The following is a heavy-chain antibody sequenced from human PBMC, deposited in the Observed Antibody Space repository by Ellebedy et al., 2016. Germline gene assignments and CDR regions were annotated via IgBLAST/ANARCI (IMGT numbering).Heavy chain of an antibody. J-gene: IGHJ3*02. CDR1: GFTVSSNY. V-gene: IGHV3-53*01. CDR3: ARDRSFRFGVGATFRAFDI. D-gene: IGHD1-26*01. CDR2: IYSGGST. Sequence: GESLKISCAASGFTVSSNYMSWVRQAPGKGLEWVSVIYSGGSTYYADSVKGRFTISRDNSKNTLYLQMNSLRAEDTAVYYCARDRSFRFGVGATFRAFDIWGQGTMVTVSS.